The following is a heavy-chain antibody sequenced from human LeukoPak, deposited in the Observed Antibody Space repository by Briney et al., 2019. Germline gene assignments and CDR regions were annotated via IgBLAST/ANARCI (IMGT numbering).Heavy chain of an antibody. CDR3: AKRGYCRGGTCFSHDAFDI. CDR2: ISYDGGNI. V-gene: IGHV3-30*18. Sequence: GGSLRLSCAASGFIFSSYGMHWVRQAPGKGLVWVAVISYDGGNISYTDSVKGRFTISRDNSKNTLYLQMNSLRAEDTAVYYCAKRGYCRGGTCFSHDAFDIWGQGTMVTVSS. J-gene: IGHJ3*02. CDR1: GFIFSSYG. D-gene: IGHD2-15*01.